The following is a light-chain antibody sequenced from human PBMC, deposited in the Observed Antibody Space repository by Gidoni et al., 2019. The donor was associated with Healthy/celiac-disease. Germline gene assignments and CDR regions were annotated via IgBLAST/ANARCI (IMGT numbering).Light chain of an antibody. J-gene: IGKJ3*01. Sequence: DIVMTPSPLSLPVTPGEPASIPCRSSQSLLHSNGYNYLDLYLQKPGQSPQLLIYLGSNRASGVPDRFSGGGSGTDFTLKISRVEAEDVGVYYCMQALQTPLTFGPGTKVDIK. CDR3: MQALQTPLT. CDR2: LGS. V-gene: IGKV2-28*01. CDR1: QSLLHSNGYNY.